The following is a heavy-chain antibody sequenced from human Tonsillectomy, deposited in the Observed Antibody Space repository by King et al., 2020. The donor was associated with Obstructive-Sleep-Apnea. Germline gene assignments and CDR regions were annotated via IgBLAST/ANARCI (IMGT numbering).Heavy chain of an antibody. CDR2: IHYSGIT. Sequence: QLQESGPGLVKPSQTLSLTCTVSGGSISSGGYYWSWIRQHPGKGLEWIGYIHYSGITYYNPSLKSRFTISVDTSKKHFSLKLSSVTAADTAVYYCARGYDKAPAEVNWFDPWGQGTLVTVSS. V-gene: IGHV4-31*03. CDR1: GGSISSGGYY. CDR3: ARGYDKAPAEVNWFDP. J-gene: IGHJ5*02. D-gene: IGHD3-22*01.